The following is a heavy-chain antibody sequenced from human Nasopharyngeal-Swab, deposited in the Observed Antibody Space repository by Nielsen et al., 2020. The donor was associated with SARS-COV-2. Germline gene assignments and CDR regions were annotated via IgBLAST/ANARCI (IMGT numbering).Heavy chain of an antibody. J-gene: IGHJ4*02. Sequence: SETLSLTCTVSGGSISSYYWSWIRQLPGKGLEWIGYIYYSGSTNYNPSLKSRVTISVDTSKNQFSLKLSSVTAADTAVYYCARGYDSSGYYYPLDYWGQGTLVTVSS. CDR3: ARGYDSSGYYYPLDY. V-gene: IGHV4-59*01. D-gene: IGHD3-22*01. CDR2: IYYSGST. CDR1: GGSISSYY.